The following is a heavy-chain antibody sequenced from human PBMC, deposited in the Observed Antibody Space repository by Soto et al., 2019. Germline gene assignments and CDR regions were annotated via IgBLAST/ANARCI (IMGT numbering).Heavy chain of an antibody. V-gene: IGHV4-34*01. CDR2: INHSGST. Sequence: SETLSLTCAVYGGSFSGYYWSWIRQPPGKGLEWIGEINHSGSTNYNPSLKSRVTISVDTSKNQFSLKLSSVTAADTAVYYCAGRYCTNGVCYSSSYYYGMDVWGQGTTVTVSS. CDR1: GGSFSGYY. D-gene: IGHD2-8*01. J-gene: IGHJ6*02. CDR3: AGRYCTNGVCYSSSYYYGMDV.